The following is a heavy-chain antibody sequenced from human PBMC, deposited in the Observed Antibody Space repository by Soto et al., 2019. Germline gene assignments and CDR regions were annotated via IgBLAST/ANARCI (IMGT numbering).Heavy chain of an antibody. CDR3: ARSDTAMANYYYYGMDV. Sequence: QVQLVESGGGVVQPGRSLRLSCAASGFTFSSYAMHWVRQAPGKGLEWVAVISYDGSNKYYADSVKGRFTISRDNSKNTLYLQMNSLRAEDTAVYYCARSDTAMANYYYYGMDVWGQGTTVTVSS. CDR1: GFTFSSYA. D-gene: IGHD5-18*01. CDR2: ISYDGSNK. J-gene: IGHJ6*02. V-gene: IGHV3-30-3*01.